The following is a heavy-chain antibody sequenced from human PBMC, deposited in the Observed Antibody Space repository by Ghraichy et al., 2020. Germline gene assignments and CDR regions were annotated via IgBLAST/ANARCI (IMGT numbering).Heavy chain of an antibody. Sequence: SVKVSCKASGGTFSSYAISWVRQAPGQGLEWMGGIIPIFGTANYAQKFQGRVTITADESTSTAYMELSSLRSEDTAVYYCARGQRGSQAGQPGGYYYYNYMDVWGKGTTVTVSS. CDR2: IIPIFGTA. CDR1: GGTFSSYA. CDR3: ARGQRGSQAGQPGGYYYYNYMDV. J-gene: IGHJ6*03. D-gene: IGHD5-12*01. V-gene: IGHV1-69*13.